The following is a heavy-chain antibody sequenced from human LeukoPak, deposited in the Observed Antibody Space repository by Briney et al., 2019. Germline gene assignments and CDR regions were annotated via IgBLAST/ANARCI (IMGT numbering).Heavy chain of an antibody. D-gene: IGHD2-8*01. CDR1: GFTFSSYS. J-gene: IGHJ4*02. CDR2: ISSTSRYI. Sequence: PGGSLRLSCSASGFTFSSYSMNWVRQAPGKGLEWVSSISSTSRYIYFADSLKGRFTISRDNAKNSLYLQMNSLRAEDTAVYYCARDKTGGEMVWDYYFDYWGQGTLVTVSS. CDR3: ARDKTGGEMVWDYYFDY. V-gene: IGHV3-21*01.